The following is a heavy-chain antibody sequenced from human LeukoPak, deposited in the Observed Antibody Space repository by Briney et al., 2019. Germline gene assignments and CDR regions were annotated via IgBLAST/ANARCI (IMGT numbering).Heavy chain of an antibody. CDR3: ARDGLGGGTSYGWFDP. CDR1: GGSISSHY. Sequence: SETLSLTCTVSGGSISSHYWSWIRQPPGKGLEWIGDIYYSGGTNYNPCLKSRVTISVSTAKIQFSLKLSSVTAADTAVYYCARDGLGGGTSYGWFDPWGQGTLVTVSS. V-gene: IGHV4-59*11. CDR2: IYYSGGT. D-gene: IGHD3-16*01. J-gene: IGHJ5*02.